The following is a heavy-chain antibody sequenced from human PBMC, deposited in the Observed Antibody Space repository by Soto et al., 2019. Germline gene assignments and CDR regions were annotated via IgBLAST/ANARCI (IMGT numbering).Heavy chain of an antibody. J-gene: IGHJ4*02. CDR1: GFSLSTTGVG. CDR3: SHRRVGRELDY. V-gene: IGHV2-5*02. CDR2: IYWDDDT. D-gene: IGHD3-10*01. Sequence: QMTLKESGTTLVKPTQTLTLTCTFSGFSLSTTGVGVGWIRQSPGKALEWLALIYWDDDTRYSPSLRSRLTVTKVTSKDQVVLTMTNMDPMDTGTYYCSHRRVGRELDYWGQGTLVTVSS.